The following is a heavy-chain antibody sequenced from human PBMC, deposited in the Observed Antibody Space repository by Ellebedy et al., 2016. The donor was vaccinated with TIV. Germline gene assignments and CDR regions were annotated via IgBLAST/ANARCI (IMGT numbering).Heavy chain of an antibody. CDR2: ISVYNGNT. CDR1: GYTFTSYG. Sequence: AASVKVSCKASGYTFTSYGISWVRQAPGQGLEWMGWISVYNGNTNYAQKLQGRVTMTTDTSTRTAYMELRSLRSDDTAVYFCARVRDSSGSNAFDIWGQGTMVSVSS. V-gene: IGHV1-18*01. CDR3: ARVRDSSGSNAFDI. D-gene: IGHD3-22*01. J-gene: IGHJ3*02.